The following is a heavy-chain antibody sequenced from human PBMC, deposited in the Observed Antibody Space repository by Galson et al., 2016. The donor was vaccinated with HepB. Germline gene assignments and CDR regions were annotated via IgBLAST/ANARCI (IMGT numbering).Heavy chain of an antibody. CDR1: GFTFSSYG. J-gene: IGHJ4*02. CDR3: GKRIPVAGSWGGGLDY. Sequence: LRLSCAASGFTFSSYGMHWVRQAPGKGLEWVAAISYDGSHKYYADSVKGRFTISRDNSKNTVYLQANSLRAEDTAVYYCGKRIPVAGSWGGGLDYWGQGTLVTVSS. D-gene: IGHD6-19*01. CDR2: ISYDGSHK. V-gene: IGHV3-30*18.